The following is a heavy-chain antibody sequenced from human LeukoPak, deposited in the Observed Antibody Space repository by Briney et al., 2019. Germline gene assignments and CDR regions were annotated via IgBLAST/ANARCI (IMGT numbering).Heavy chain of an antibody. V-gene: IGHV3-33*06. CDR3: AKDFYVGPVLARYFDY. CDR1: GFTFSNCG. D-gene: IGHD2-8*02. CDR2: IWYDGSYK. Sequence: VGSLRLSCAASGFTFSNCGMHWVRQAPGKGLEWVAVIWYDGSYKYYADSVKGRFTISRDNSKNTLYLQMNSLRAEDTAEYYCAKDFYVGPVLARYFDYWGQGTLVTVSS. J-gene: IGHJ4*02.